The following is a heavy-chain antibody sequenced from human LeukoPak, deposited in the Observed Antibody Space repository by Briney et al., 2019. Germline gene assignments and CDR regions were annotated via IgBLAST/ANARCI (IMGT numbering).Heavy chain of an antibody. Sequence: GVSVRLSCAACGFTLSSCWMRWVRQAPGEGLEGVANIKQGGSQKYYMVCVKGRFTIDRHNAKYSMYLQRERVRAGDVAVYQCERGVAATFRGDDYWGQGTLVTVSS. V-gene: IGHV3-7*01. J-gene: IGHJ4*02. CDR3: ERGVAATFRGDDY. CDR1: GFTLSSCW. D-gene: IGHD6-13*01. CDR2: IKQGGSQK.